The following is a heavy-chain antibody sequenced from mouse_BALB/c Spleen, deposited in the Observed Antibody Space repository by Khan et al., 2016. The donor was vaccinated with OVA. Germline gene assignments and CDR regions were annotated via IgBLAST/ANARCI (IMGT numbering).Heavy chain of an antibody. J-gene: IGHJ3*01. CDR2: IFPGTGTT. CDR3: ARGYFGNYEFVY. D-gene: IGHD2-1*01. Sequence: QVQLKQSGAELVKPGASVKLSCKTSGYTFTNYWIQWIKQRPGQGLGWIGQIFPGTGTTYYNQNFKGKATLTVDTSSNTAYMHLSRLTSEDSAVYFCARGYFGNYEFVYWGQGTLVTVSP. V-gene: IGHV1S132*01. CDR1: GYTFTNYW.